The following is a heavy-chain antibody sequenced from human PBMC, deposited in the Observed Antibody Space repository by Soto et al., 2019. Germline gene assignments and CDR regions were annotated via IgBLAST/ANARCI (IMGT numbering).Heavy chain of an antibody. J-gene: IGHJ4*02. D-gene: IGHD6-6*01. CDR1: GYTFTAYF. CDR2: VNPRGEST. CDR3: ARAPYSSSSFFFDF. Sequence: ASVKVSCKASGYTFTAYFMHWVRQAPGQGLEWMGIVNPRGESTNYAQRFQGRIGMTWDTSTSTVYMELSRLRSDDTAVYYCARAPYSSSSFFFDFWGQGTPVTVSS. V-gene: IGHV1-46*01.